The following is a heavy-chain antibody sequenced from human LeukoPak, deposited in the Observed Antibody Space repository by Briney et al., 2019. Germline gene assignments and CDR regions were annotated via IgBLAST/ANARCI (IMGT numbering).Heavy chain of an antibody. CDR2: IYCSGST. Sequence: SETLSLTCTVSGGSISSSSYYWGWIRQPPGKGLEWIGSIYCSGSTYYNPSLKSRVTISVDTSKNQFSLKLSSVTAADTAVYYCASLPRNYDILTGASIGWGQGTLVTVSS. CDR1: GGSISSSSYY. V-gene: IGHV4-39*07. CDR3: ASLPRNYDILTGASIG. J-gene: IGHJ4*02. D-gene: IGHD3-9*01.